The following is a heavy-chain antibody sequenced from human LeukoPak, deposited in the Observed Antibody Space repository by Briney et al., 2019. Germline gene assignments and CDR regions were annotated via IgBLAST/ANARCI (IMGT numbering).Heavy chain of an antibody. V-gene: IGHV1-2*06. CDR2: INPNSGGT. D-gene: IGHD1-26*01. CDR3: ASNSGSYYVSIGY. CDR1: GYTFTGYY. J-gene: IGHJ4*02. Sequence: ASVTVSCKASGYTFTGYYMHWVRQAPGQGLEWMGRINPNSGGTNYAQKFQGRVTMTRDTSISTAYMELSRLRSDDTAVYYCASNSGSYYVSIGYWGQGTLVTVSS.